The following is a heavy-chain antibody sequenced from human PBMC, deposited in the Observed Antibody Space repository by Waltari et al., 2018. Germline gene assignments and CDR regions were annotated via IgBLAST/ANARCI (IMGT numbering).Heavy chain of an antibody. D-gene: IGHD1-26*01. CDR1: GFTFSSYS. Sequence: EVQLVESGGGLVQPGGSLRLSCAASGFTFSSYSMTWVRQAPGKGLEWVSYISSSSSTIYYADSVKGRFTISRDNAKNSLYLQMNSLRAEDTAVYYCARDSRWGGSYYWGQGTLVTVSS. CDR2: ISSSSSTI. CDR3: ARDSRWGGSYY. V-gene: IGHV3-48*01. J-gene: IGHJ4*02.